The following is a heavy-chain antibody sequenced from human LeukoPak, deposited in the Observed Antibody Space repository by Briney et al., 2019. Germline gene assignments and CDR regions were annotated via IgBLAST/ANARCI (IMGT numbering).Heavy chain of an antibody. Sequence: ASVKVSCKASGYTFTSYYMHWVRRASGQGLEWMGIINPSGGSTSYAQKFQGRVTMTRDTSTSTVYMELSSLRSEDTAVYYCAREPDGPKYYDFWSDYYYYGMDVWGQGTTVTVSS. CDR1: GYTFTSYY. J-gene: IGHJ6*02. CDR2: INPSGGST. D-gene: IGHD3-3*01. V-gene: IGHV1-46*01. CDR3: AREPDGPKYYDFWSDYYYYGMDV.